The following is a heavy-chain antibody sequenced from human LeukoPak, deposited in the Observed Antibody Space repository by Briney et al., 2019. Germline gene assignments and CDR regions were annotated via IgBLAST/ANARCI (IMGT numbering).Heavy chain of an antibody. V-gene: IGHV4-30-2*01. J-gene: IGHJ5*02. CDR3: ARGHPIAAAGTSWFDP. CDR1: GGSISSGGYS. CDR2: IYHSGST. D-gene: IGHD6-13*01. Sequence: SQTLSLTCAVSGGSISSGGYSWSWIRQPPGKGLEWIGYIYHSGSTYYNPSLKSRVTMSVDRSKNQFSLKLSSVTAADTAVYYCARGHPIAAAGTSWFDPWGQGTLVTVSS.